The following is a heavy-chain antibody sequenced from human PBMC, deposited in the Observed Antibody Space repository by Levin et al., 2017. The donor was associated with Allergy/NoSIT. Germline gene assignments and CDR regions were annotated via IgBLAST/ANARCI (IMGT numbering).Heavy chain of an antibody. CDR2: IRSKANSYAT. CDR1: GFTFSGSA. CDR3: TRRDYDSSGYYYYYGMDV. J-gene: IGHJ6*02. V-gene: IGHV3-73*01. D-gene: IGHD3-22*01. Sequence: GESLKISCAASGFTFSGSAMHWVRQASGKGLEWLGRIRSKANSYATAYAASVKGRFTISRDDSKNTAYLQMNSLKSEDTAVYYCTRRDYDSSGYYYYYGMDVWGQGTTVTVSS.